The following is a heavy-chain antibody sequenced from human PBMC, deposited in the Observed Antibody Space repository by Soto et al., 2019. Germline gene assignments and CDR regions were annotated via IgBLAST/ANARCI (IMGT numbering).Heavy chain of an antibody. D-gene: IGHD5-12*01. J-gene: IGHJ6*03. CDR3: ARDIFRYSGYDYYYYYMDV. V-gene: IGHV4-31*03. CDR2: IYYSGST. CDR1: GGSISSGGYY. Sequence: SETLSLTCTVSGGSISSGGYYWSWIRQHPGKGLEWIGYIYYSGSTYYNPSLKSRVTISVDTSKNQFSLKLSSVTAADTAVYYCARDIFRYSGYDYYYYYMDVWGKGTTVTVSS.